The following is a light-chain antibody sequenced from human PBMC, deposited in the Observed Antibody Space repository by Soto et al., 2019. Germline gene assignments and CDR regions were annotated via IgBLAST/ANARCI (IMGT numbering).Light chain of an antibody. CDR3: LQDYSYPRT. J-gene: IGKJ1*01. Sequence: AIQMTQSPSSLSASIGDRVTITCRASQGIRDDLAWYQQKPGTVPKVLIYGASTLQSGVPSRFSGSGSGTDFTLTISSLQPEDFATYYCLQDYSYPRTFGQGTKV. V-gene: IGKV1-6*01. CDR2: GAS. CDR1: QGIRDD.